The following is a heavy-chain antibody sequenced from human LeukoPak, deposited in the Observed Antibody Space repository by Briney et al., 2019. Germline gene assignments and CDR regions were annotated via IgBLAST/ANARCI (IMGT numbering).Heavy chain of an antibody. CDR2: IYTSGST. D-gene: IGHD2-15*01. V-gene: IGHV4-4*07. J-gene: IGHJ2*01. CDR3: ARLGVVVAATNYWYFDL. CDR1: GGSISSYY. Sequence: SETLSLTCTVSGGSISSYYWSWIRQPAGKGLEWIGRIYTSGSTNYNPSLKSRVTMSVDTSKNQFSLKLSSVTAAVTAVYYCARLGVVVAATNYWYFDLWGRGTLVTVSS.